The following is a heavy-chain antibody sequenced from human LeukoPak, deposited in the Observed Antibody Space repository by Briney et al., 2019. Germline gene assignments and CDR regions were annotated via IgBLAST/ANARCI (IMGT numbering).Heavy chain of an antibody. J-gene: IGHJ4*02. V-gene: IGHV5-51*01. CDR3: ARRIAGSGSDY. D-gene: IGHD6-13*01. CDR2: IYPDDSDT. CDR1: GNSFASYW. Sequence: GESLKISCKGSGNSFASYWIGWVRLMPGKGLEWMGIIYPDDSDTRYSPSFQGQVTITADKSISTAYLQWNSLKASDTAMYYCARRIAGSGSDYWGQGTLVTVSS.